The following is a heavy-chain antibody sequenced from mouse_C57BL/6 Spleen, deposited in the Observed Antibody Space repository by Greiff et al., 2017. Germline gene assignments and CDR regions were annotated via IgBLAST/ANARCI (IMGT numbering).Heavy chain of an antibody. Sequence: QVQLQQPGAELVKPGASVKLSCKASGYTFTSYWMQWVKQRPGQGLEWIGEIDPSDSYTNYNQKFKGKATLTVDTSSSTAYMQLSSLTSEDSAVYYCARHDYGYYAMDYWGQGTSVTVSS. D-gene: IGHD2-4*01. CDR3: ARHDYGYYAMDY. CDR1: GYTFTSYW. CDR2: IDPSDSYT. V-gene: IGHV1-50*01. J-gene: IGHJ4*01.